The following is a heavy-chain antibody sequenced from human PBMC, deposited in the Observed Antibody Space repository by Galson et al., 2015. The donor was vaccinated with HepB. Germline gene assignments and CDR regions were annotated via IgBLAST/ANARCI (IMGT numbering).Heavy chain of an antibody. D-gene: IGHD6-19*01. CDR3: ARGISMAGNDY. Sequence: CAISGDSVSSNSATWTWIRQSPSRGLEWLGRTYYRSKWYNDYAVSVKGRITINPDTSKNQFSLQLNSVTPDDTAVYYCARGISMAGNDYWGQGTLVTVSS. J-gene: IGHJ4*02. CDR2: TYYRSKWYN. V-gene: IGHV6-1*01. CDR1: GDSVSSNSAT.